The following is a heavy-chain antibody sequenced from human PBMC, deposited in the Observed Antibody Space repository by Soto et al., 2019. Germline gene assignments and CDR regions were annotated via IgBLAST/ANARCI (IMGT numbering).Heavy chain of an antibody. Sequence: EVQLVETGGGLIQPGGSLRLSCAASGFIVSSKFMSWVRQAPGKGLEWVSVTFSSGSSYYTESVEGRFFISRDNSKNTLNLQMNNLRAEDTAVYYCARTVNCPSDYSGLDVWGQGTTFIVSS. CDR1: GFIVSSKF. D-gene: IGHD2-21*01. CDR2: TFSSGSS. CDR3: ARTVNCPSDYSGLDV. V-gene: IGHV3-53*02. J-gene: IGHJ6*02.